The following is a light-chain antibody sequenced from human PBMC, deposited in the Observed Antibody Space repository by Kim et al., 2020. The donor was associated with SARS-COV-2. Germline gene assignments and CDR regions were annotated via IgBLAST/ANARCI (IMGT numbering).Light chain of an antibody. J-gene: IGKJ5*01. CDR3: QQSYSSPIA. V-gene: IGKV1-39*01. CDR2: AAS. Sequence: DIQMTQSPSSLSVSVGDRVTITCRASQSISSYLNWHQQKPGKAPKLLMYAASTLQSGVPSSFSGSGSGTDFILTISSLQPEDFATYYCQQSYSSPIAFGQGTRLEIK. CDR1: QSISSY.